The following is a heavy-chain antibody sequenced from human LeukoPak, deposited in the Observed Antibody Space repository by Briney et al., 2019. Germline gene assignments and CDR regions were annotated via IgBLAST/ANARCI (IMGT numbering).Heavy chain of an antibody. CDR3: ARDMGYCSGGSCYLYYYYYYMDV. V-gene: IGHV1-2*02. J-gene: IGHJ6*03. Sequence: ASLKVSCKASGYTFTGYYMHWVRQAPGQGLEWMGWINPNSGGTNYAQKFQGRVTMTRDTSISTAYMELSRLRSDDTAVYYCARDMGYCSGGSCYLYYYYYYMDVWGKGTTVTVSS. CDR2: INPNSGGT. CDR1: GYTFTGYY. D-gene: IGHD2-15*01.